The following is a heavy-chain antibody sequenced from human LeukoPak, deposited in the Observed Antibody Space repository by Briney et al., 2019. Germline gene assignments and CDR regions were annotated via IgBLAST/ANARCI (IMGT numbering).Heavy chain of an antibody. J-gene: IGHJ3*02. D-gene: IGHD3-3*01. CDR3: ARDPTYYDFWSGYVSGHDAFDI. CDR1: GGSISSSSYY. Sequence: SETLSLTCTVSGGSISSSSYYWGWIRQPPGKGLEWIGSIYYSGSTYYNPSLKSRVTISVDTSKNQFSLKLSSVTAADTAVYYCARDPTYYDFWSGYVSGHDAFDIWGQGTMVTVSS. V-gene: IGHV4-39*07. CDR2: IYYSGST.